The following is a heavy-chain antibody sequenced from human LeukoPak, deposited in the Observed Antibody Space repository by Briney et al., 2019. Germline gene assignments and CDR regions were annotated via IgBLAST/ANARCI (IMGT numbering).Heavy chain of an antibody. V-gene: IGHV3-15*01. J-gene: IGHJ4*02. Sequence: GGSLRLSCAASEFTFSNAWMSWVRQAPGKGLEWVGRIKSKTDGGTTDYAAPVKGRFTISRDDSKNTLYLQMNSLKTEDTAVYYCTTAYYDFWSGYYRFDYWGQGTLVTVSS. CDR2: IKSKTDGGTT. D-gene: IGHD3-3*01. CDR3: TTAYYDFWSGYYRFDY. CDR1: EFTFSNAW.